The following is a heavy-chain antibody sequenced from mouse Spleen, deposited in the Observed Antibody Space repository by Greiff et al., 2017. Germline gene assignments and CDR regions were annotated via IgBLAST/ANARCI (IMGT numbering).Heavy chain of an antibody. CDR1: GYAFSSSW. CDR2: IYPGDGDT. D-gene: IGHD1-2*01. CDR3: AREGYGPAMDY. V-gene: IGHV1-82*01. J-gene: IGHJ4*01. Sequence: QVQLQQSGPELVKPGASVKISCKASGYAFSSSWMNWVKQRPGKGLEWIGRIYPGDGDTNYNGKFKGKATLTADKSSSTAYMQLSSLTSEDSAVYFCAREGYGPAMDYWGQGTSVTVSS.